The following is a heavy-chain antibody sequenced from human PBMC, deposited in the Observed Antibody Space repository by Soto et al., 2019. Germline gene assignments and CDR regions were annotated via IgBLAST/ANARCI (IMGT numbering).Heavy chain of an antibody. V-gene: IGHV5-51*01. J-gene: IGHJ6*02. Sequence: GESLKISCQGSGYTFSNHWIDWVRLVPGKGLEWMGIIFPRDSDTRYSPSLQGQVIISVDKSTNTAYLQWTRLTASDTAIYYCAKSIEGGPMDVWGQGTTVTVSS. CDR2: IFPRDSDT. CDR3: AKSIEGGPMDV. CDR1: GYTFSNHW. D-gene: IGHD1-26*01.